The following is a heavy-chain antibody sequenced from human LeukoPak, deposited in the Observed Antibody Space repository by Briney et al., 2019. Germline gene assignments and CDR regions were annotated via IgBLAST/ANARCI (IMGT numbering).Heavy chain of an antibody. CDR2: ISDSGGKT. D-gene: IGHD6-19*01. J-gene: IGHJ4*02. CDR1: GFTSYTYSIYA. CDR3: AKHGSGCYFDY. Sequence: GGSLRLSCAASGFTSYTYSIYAMSWVRQAPGKGLEWVSAISDSGGKTYYADSMKGRFTISRDNSKNTLYLQMNSLRAEDTAVYYCAKHGSGCYFDYWGQGTLVTVSS. V-gene: IGHV3-23*01.